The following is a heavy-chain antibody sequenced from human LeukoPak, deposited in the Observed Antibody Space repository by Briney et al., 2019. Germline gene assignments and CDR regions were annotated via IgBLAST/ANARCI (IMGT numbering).Heavy chain of an antibody. CDR2: INTNTGNP. J-gene: IGHJ4*02. CDR1: GYTFTSYA. D-gene: IGHD6-13*01. CDR3: ARYLLGIAAANNY. Sequence: ASVKVSCKSSGYTFTSYAMNWLRQPPGQGLEWMGWINTNTGNPTYAQGFTGRFVFSLDISVSTAYLQISSLKAEDTVGYYCARYLLGIAAANNYWGQGTLVTVSS. V-gene: IGHV7-4-1*02.